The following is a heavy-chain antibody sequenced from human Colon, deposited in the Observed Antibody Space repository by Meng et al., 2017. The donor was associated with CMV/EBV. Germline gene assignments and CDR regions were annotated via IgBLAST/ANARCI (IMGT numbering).Heavy chain of an antibody. J-gene: IGHJ6*02. CDR3: ASPTSDFYYYGMDV. CDR2: IYPDDSET. Sequence: GESLKISCQGSGYTYSNYWIGWVRQMPGKGLEWMAIIYPDDSETRYSPSFRGQVTISVDKSTTIAYLQWSSLKTSDTAIYYCASPTSDFYYYGMDVWGQGTTVTVSS. CDR1: GYTYSNYW. V-gene: IGHV5-51*01.